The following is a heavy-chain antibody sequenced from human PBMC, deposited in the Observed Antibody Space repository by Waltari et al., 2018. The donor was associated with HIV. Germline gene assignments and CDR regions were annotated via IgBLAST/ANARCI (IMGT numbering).Heavy chain of an antibody. D-gene: IGHD6-13*01. V-gene: IGHV3-49*04. CDR1: GFAFGDFA. Sequence: EVQLVESGGGLVQPGRSLRLSCSASGFAFGDFALTWVRQAPGRGLEWVGFIRSRVYGATTEYAASVKGRIIISREDSKNIAHLQINSLKLEDTARYYCIRVGRGYQALPIAFDLWGQGTEIIVSS. CDR3: IRVGRGYQALPIAFDL. J-gene: IGHJ3*01. CDR2: IRSRVYGATT.